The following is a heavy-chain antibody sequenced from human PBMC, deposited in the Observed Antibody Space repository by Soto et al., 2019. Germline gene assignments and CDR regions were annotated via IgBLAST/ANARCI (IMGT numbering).Heavy chain of an antibody. V-gene: IGHV3-11*01. CDR3: ARDSGSPPDYYMDV. J-gene: IGHJ6*03. D-gene: IGHD1-26*01. Sequence: QVQLVESGGGLVKPGESLRLSCAASGFTFSDYYMSWIRQAPGKGLEWVSYISNSGYTIHYTDSVKGRFTISRDNARNSLNLEMNSLRAEDTAVYYCARDSGSPPDYYMDVWGRGTTVTVSS. CDR2: ISNSGYTI. CDR1: GFTFSDYY.